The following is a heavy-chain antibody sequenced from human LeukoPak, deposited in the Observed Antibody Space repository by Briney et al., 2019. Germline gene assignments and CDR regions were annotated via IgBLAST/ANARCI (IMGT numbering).Heavy chain of an antibody. CDR3: AKDTWDY. J-gene: IGHJ4*02. Sequence: ASVKVSCKASGYTFTSYSMNWVRQAPGQGLECMGWIDANTGNPTYVQGFTGRFVFSLDTSVSTAYLQISSLKAEDTAVYYCAKDTWDYWGQGTLVTVSS. CDR1: GYTFTSYS. CDR2: IDANTGNP. V-gene: IGHV7-4-1*02.